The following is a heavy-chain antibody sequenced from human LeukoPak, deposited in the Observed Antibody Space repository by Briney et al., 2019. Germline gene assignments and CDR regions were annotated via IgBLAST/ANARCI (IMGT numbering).Heavy chain of an antibody. Sequence: ASVKVSCKASGYTFTGYFMHWVRQAPGQGLEWMGWINPNSGGTDSAQKFQGRVTMTRDTSISTVYMELSSLRSDDTAVYYCARGSYCSGGNCYGPFDYWGQGTLVTVSS. V-gene: IGHV1-2*02. J-gene: IGHJ4*02. CDR2: INPNSGGT. CDR3: ARGSYCSGGNCYGPFDY. CDR1: GYTFTGYF. D-gene: IGHD2-15*01.